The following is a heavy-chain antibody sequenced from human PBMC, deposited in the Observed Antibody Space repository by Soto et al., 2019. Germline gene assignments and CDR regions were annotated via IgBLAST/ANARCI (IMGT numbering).Heavy chain of an antibody. CDR3: ARGDNLGPKTGYAFDT. J-gene: IGHJ4*02. CDR1: GDSVPSNTAS. CDR2: TYFRSKWYN. V-gene: IGHV6-1*01. Sequence: SQTLSLTCVISGDSVPSNTASWNWIRQSPSGGLEWLGRTYFRSKWYNDYAVSVKSRIIINPDTSNNQFSLQLNSVTPADTAVYLCARGDNLGPKTGYAFDTWGQGVMGAVSS. D-gene: IGHD5-12*01.